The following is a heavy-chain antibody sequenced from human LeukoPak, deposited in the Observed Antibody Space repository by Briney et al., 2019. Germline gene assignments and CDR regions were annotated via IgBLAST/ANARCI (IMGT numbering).Heavy chain of an antibody. CDR2: INHSGST. J-gene: IGHJ2*01. V-gene: IGHV4-34*01. Sequence: SETLSLTCAVYGGSFSGYYWSWIRQPPGKGLDWIGEINHSGSTNYNPSLKSRVTISVDTSKNQFSLKLSSVTAADTAVYYCARIPNTSRGYFDLWGRGTLVTVSS. D-gene: IGHD6-13*01. CDR3: ARIPNTSRGYFDL. CDR1: GGSFSGYY.